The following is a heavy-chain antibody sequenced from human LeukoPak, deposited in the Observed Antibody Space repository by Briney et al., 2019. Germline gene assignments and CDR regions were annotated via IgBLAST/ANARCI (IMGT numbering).Heavy chain of an antibody. CDR2: INAGNGNT. D-gene: IGHD2-15*01. Sequence: ASVKVSCKASGYTFTSYAMHWVRQAPGQRLEWMGRINAGNGNTKYSQKFQGRVTITRDTSASTAYMELSSLRSEDTAVYYCAAGYCSGGSCYSLDYWGQGTLVTVSS. CDR3: AAGYCSGGSCYSLDY. V-gene: IGHV1-3*01. J-gene: IGHJ4*02. CDR1: GYTFTSYA.